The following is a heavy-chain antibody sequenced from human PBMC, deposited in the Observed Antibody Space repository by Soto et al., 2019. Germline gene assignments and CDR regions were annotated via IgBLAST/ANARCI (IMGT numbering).Heavy chain of an antibody. J-gene: IGHJ5*02. CDR3: ARGWVEKATIPILA. CDR1: GFRFSDYY. D-gene: IGHD3-3*01. CDR2: ISSGSSYT. Sequence: QVQLVESGGGLVKPGGSLRLSCAASGFRFSDYYMTWIRQAPGQGLEWVSYISSGSSYTNYGDSVRGRFTISRDNAKNSLHLQMNSLRVEDTAVYYCARGWVEKATIPILAWGRGTLVTVSS. V-gene: IGHV3-11*06.